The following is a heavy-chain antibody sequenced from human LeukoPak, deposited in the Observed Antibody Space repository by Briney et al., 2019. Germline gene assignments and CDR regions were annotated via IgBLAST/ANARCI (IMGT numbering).Heavy chain of an antibody. D-gene: IGHD4-11*01. CDR3: ASTNDFSDCIGA. CDR2: MYHGGST. J-gene: IGHJ5*02. CDR1: GGSISSGGYS. Sequence: SETLSLTCTVSGGSISSGGYSWSWIRQPPGKGLEWIGYMYHGGSTYYNPSLEGRVTISVDRSKNQFSLKVSAVTAADTAVYYCASTNDFSDCIGAWGQGTLVTVSS. V-gene: IGHV4-30-2*01.